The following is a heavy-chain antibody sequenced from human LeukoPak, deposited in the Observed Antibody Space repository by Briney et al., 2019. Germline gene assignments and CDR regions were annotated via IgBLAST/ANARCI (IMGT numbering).Heavy chain of an antibody. CDR2: ISPYTGNT. CDR3: ARGYYDSSDYGCFQH. V-gene: IGHV1-18*01. CDR1: NYTFTSHD. Sequence: ASVKVSCKASNYTFTSHDISWVRQAPGQGLEWMGWISPYTGNTKYAQKFQGRVTMTTSTSTSIVYMELRSLRSDDTAVYFCARGYYDSSDYGCFQHWGQGTLVTVSS. J-gene: IGHJ1*01. D-gene: IGHD3-22*01.